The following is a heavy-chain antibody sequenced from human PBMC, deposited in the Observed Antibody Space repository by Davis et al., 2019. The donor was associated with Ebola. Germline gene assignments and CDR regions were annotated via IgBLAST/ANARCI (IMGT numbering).Heavy chain of an antibody. CDR1: GFTFSGSA. CDR2: IRSKANSYAT. D-gene: IGHD4-23*01. V-gene: IGHV3-73*01. Sequence: GESLKISCAASGFTFSGSAMHWVRQASGKGLEWVGRIRSKANSYATAYAASVKGRFTISRDDSKNTAYLQMNSLKTEDTAVYYCARPLAYGGADAFDIWGQGTMVTVSS. CDR3: ARPLAYGGADAFDI. J-gene: IGHJ3*02.